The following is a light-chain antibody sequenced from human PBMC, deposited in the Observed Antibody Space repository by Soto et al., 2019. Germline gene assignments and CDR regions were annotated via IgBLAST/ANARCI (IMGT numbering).Light chain of an antibody. CDR1: QSVSSY. CDR3: QHYGSSPWT. Sequence: EIVLTQSPGTLSLSPGERATLSCRASQSVSSYLAWYQQKLGQAPRLLIYGASSRATGIPDRFSGSGSGTDFTLTISRLEPEDFALYYCQHYGSSPWTFGQGTKVEIK. J-gene: IGKJ1*01. V-gene: IGKV3-20*01. CDR2: GAS.